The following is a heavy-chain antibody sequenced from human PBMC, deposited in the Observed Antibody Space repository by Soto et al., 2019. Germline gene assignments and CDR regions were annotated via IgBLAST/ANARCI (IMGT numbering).Heavy chain of an antibody. CDR1: GFTFSSYS. V-gene: IGHV3-48*01. J-gene: IGHJ6*03. Sequence: EVQLVESGGGLVQPGGSLRLSCAASGFTFSSYSMNWVRQAPGKGLEWVSYISSSSSTIYYADSVKGRFTISRDNAKNSLYLQMNSLRAEDTAVYYCAALRFLEWDYYYYMDVWGKGTTVTVSS. CDR2: ISSSSSTI. CDR3: AALRFLEWDYYYYMDV. D-gene: IGHD3-3*01.